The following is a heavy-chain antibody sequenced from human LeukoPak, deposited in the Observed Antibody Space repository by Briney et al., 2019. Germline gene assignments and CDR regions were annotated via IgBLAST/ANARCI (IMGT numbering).Heavy chain of an antibody. CDR3: ARPPRNYYDSSGYDEYFQH. D-gene: IGHD3-22*01. CDR2: IYPGDSDT. Sequence: GESLKISCKGSGYSFTSYWIGWVRHMHGKGLEWMGIIYPGDSDTRYSPSFQGQVTISADKSISTAYLQWSSLKASDTAMYYCARPPRNYYDSSGYDEYFQHWGQGTLVTVSS. J-gene: IGHJ1*01. V-gene: IGHV5-51*01. CDR1: GYSFTSYW.